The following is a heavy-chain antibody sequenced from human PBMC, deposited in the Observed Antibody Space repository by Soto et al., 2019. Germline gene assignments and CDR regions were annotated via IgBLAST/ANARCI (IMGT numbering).Heavy chain of an antibody. J-gene: IGHJ5*02. CDR2: ISSSSSYI. D-gene: IGHD1-7*01. CDR3: ARAPCITGTTCWFDP. Sequence: PGGSLRLSCAASGFTFSSYSMNWVRQAPGKGLEWVSSISSSSSYIYYADSVKGRFTISRDNAKNSLYLQMNSLRAEDTAVYYCARAPCITGTTCWFDPWGQGTLVTVSS. V-gene: IGHV3-21*01. CDR1: GFTFSSYS.